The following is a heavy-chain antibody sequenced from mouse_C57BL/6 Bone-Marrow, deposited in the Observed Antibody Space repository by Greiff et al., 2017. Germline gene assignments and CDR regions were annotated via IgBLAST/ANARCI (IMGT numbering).Heavy chain of an antibody. CDR3: SPMCSYFFGY. J-gene: IGHJ2*01. D-gene: IGHD3-1*01. CDR1: GYTFTSYW. V-gene: IGHV1-55*01. Sequence: QVQLQQPGAELVQPGASVKMSCKASGYTFTSYWITWVKQRPGHGLEWIGAINPGSGSTNYNEKFKSKATLTVDTSSSTTYMQLSSLTSEDSAVYYYSPMCSYFFGYWGQGTTLPVSS. CDR2: INPGSGST.